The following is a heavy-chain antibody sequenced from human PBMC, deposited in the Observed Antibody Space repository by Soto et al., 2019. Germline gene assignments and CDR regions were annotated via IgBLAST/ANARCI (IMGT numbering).Heavy chain of an antibody. J-gene: IGHJ4*02. D-gene: IGHD1-26*01. CDR2: ISSSGSTI. CDR1: GFTFSSYE. Sequence: GGSLRLSCAASGFTFSSYEMNWVRQAPGKGLEWVSYISSSGSTIYYADSVKGRFTISRDNAKNSLYLQMNSLRAEDTAVYYCARLSGSYFVYWGQGTLVTVSS. CDR3: ARLSGSYFVY. V-gene: IGHV3-48*03.